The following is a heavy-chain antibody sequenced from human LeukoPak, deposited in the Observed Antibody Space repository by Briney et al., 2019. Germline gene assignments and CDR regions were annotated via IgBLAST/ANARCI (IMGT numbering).Heavy chain of an antibody. V-gene: IGHV3-49*04. J-gene: IGHJ6*02. CDR3: TRVPGIAAAGLFYYYGMDV. Sequence: PGGSLRLSCTASGFTFGDYAMSWVRHAPGKGLEWVGFIRSKAYGGTTEYAASVKGRFTISRDDSKSIAYLQMNSLKTEDTAVYYCTRVPGIAAAGLFYYYGMDVWGQGTTVTVSS. CDR1: GFTFGDYA. CDR2: IRSKAYGGTT. D-gene: IGHD6-13*01.